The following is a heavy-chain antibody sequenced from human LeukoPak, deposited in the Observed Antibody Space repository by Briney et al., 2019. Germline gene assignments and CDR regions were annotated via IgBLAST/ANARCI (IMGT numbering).Heavy chain of an antibody. CDR1: GFTLDDYA. CDR2: INWNSGSI. CDR3: AKGSQVVITSPFDY. Sequence: GGSLRLSCAASGFTLDDYAMHWVRQAPGKGLEWVSGINWNSGSIGYADSVKGRFTISRDNAKNSLYLQMNSLRAEDTALYYCAKGSQVVITSPFDYWGQGTLVTVSS. J-gene: IGHJ4*02. V-gene: IGHV3-9*01. D-gene: IGHD3-22*01.